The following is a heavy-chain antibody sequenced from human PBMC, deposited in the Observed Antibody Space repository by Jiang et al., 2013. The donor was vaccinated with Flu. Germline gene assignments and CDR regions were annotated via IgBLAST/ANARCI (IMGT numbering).Heavy chain of an antibody. Sequence: TCALSGGSFTGYYWSWIRQSPGRGLECLGEIYHTGRTRYNPSLEGRVIISIDTSDNGFSLKLTSVTAADTAVYYCARRSSGWYFEHWGQGTPVTVSS. V-gene: IGHV4-34*01. CDR1: GGSFTGYY. D-gene: IGHD6-19*01. J-gene: IGHJ4*02. CDR3: ARRSSGWYFEH. CDR2: IYHTGRT.